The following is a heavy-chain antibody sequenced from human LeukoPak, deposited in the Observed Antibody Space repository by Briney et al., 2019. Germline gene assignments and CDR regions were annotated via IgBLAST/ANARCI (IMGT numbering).Heavy chain of an antibody. Sequence: GASVKVSCKASGYTFKNYDINWVRQATGQGLEWMGWMNPNSGNTGFAQKFQDRVSMTRDTSINTAYMELTSLRSGDTAVYYCARATPGGLHGYSCDYWGQGTVVTVYS. CDR3: ARATPGGLHGYSCDY. J-gene: IGHJ4*02. CDR2: MNPNSGNT. D-gene: IGHD5-18*01. V-gene: IGHV1-8*02. CDR1: GYTFKNYD.